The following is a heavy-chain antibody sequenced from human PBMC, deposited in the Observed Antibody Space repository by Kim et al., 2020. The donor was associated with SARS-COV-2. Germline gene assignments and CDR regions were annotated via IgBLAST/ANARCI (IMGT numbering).Heavy chain of an antibody. CDR1: GFTFSSYS. J-gene: IGHJ3*02. Sequence: GGSLRLSCAASGFTFSSYSMNWVRQAPGKGLEWVSSISSSSSYIYYADSVKGRFTISRDNAKNSLYLQMNSLRAEDTAVYYCARDSFGDMGGENDAFDIWGQGTMVTVSS. V-gene: IGHV3-21*01. CDR2: ISSSSSYI. D-gene: IGHD3-3*01. CDR3: ARDSFGDMGGENDAFDI.